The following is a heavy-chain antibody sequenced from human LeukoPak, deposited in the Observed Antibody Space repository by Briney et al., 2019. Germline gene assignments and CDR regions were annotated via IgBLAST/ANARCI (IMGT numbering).Heavy chain of an antibody. Sequence: PGGSLRLSCAPSGVTLITNYMTSVRQAPRKGLEWGSVIYRDGRTYYTNSVKGRFSISSENPMNTIYLQMSSLRAEDSAVSYCARDRTLGIYDAFDIWGRGTKVTVSS. CDR3: ARDRTLGIYDAFDI. CDR1: GVTLITNY. J-gene: IGHJ3*02. V-gene: IGHV3-66*01. CDR2: IYRDGRT. D-gene: IGHD2/OR15-2a*01.